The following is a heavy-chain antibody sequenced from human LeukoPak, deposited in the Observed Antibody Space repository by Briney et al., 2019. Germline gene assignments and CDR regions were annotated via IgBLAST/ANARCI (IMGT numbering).Heavy chain of an antibody. V-gene: IGHV4-39*02. CDR3: ARDELSWFDP. Sequence: SETLSLTCTVSGGSISSSSYYWGWIRQPPGKGLEWIGSIYYSGSTYYNPSLKSRVTISVDTSKNQFSLKLSSVTAADTAVYYCARDELSWFDPWGQGTLVTVSA. CDR2: IYYSGST. CDR1: GGSISSSSYY. D-gene: IGHD1-7*01. J-gene: IGHJ5*02.